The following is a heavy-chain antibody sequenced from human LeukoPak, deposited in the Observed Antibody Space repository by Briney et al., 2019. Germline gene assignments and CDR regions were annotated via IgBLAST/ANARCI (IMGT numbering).Heavy chain of an antibody. V-gene: IGHV1-69*13. D-gene: IGHD2-21*01. Sequence: SVKVSCKASGGTFSSYAISWVRQAPGQGLEWMGGIIPIFGTANYAQKFQGRVTITADESTSTAYMELSSLRSEDTAVYYCARGTAYCGGDCYWEYFDYWGQGTLVTVSS. J-gene: IGHJ4*02. CDR1: GGTFSSYA. CDR3: ARGTAYCGGDCYWEYFDY. CDR2: IIPIFGTA.